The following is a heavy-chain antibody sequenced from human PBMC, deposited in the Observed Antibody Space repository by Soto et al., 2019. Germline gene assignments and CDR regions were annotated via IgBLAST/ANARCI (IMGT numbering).Heavy chain of an antibody. CDR1: GFTFSSYA. Sequence: GGSLRLSCAASGFTFSSYAMSWVRQAPGKGLEWVSAISGSGGSTYYADSVKGRFTISRDNSKNTLYLQMNSLRAEDTAVYYCASVLGRGIIPAASDYWGQGTLVTVSS. CDR3: ASVLGRGIIPAASDY. V-gene: IGHV3-23*01. J-gene: IGHJ4*02. D-gene: IGHD2-2*01. CDR2: ISGSGGST.